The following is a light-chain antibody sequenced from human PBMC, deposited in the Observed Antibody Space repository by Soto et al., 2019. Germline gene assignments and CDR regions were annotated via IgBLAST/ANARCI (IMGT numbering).Light chain of an antibody. CDR1: QSVSNN. V-gene: IGKV3-20*01. CDR2: GAS. CDR3: QQNGRSPT. Sequence: IVLTQSPGTLSVSPGERATLSCRASQSVSNNLAWYQQKPGQAPRLLFYGASTGATGLPARFSGIDSASGTDFTLFISRLEPEDCGVFYCQQNGRSPTFGPGTKVDI. J-gene: IGKJ3*01.